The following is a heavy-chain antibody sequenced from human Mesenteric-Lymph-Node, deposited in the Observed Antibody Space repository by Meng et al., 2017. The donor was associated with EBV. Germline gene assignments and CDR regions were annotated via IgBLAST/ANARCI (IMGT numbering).Heavy chain of an antibody. CDR3: TRLVATIFDY. Sequence: QVPLVQAGAEVKKPGDSVKVAFTASGYTFTSYPLHWVRQAPGQGPEWMGWINTGNGNAKYSQKFQGRLTITGDTSATTVYMELSSLRSEDTAVYYCTRLVATIFDYWGQGALVTVSS. V-gene: IGHV1-3*04. D-gene: IGHD5-12*01. CDR1: GYTFTSYP. CDR2: INTGNGNA. J-gene: IGHJ4*02.